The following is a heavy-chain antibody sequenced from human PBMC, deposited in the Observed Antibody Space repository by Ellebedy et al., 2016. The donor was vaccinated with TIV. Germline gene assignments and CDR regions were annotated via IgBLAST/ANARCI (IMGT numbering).Heavy chain of an antibody. CDR1: GFTFNSYW. V-gene: IGHV3-7*01. D-gene: IGHD3-22*01. Sequence: GKSLKISCAASGFTFNSYWMSWVRQAPGKGLEWVANINQDGSRIYYVDSVKGRFTITRDNAQNSVYLRMNTLRVEDTAVYHCVRDGAYGDYSPGYYGMDVWGQGTTVTVSS. J-gene: IGHJ6*02. CDR2: INQDGSRI. CDR3: VRDGAYGDYSPGYYGMDV.